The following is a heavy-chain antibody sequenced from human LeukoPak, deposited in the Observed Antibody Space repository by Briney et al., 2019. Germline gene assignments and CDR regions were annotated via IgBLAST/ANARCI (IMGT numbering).Heavy chain of an antibody. CDR3: ARDAVPYYDIIRGESQYFDY. V-gene: IGHV1-46*01. CDR2: INPSGGST. D-gene: IGHD3-9*01. CDR1: GYTFTSYY. Sequence: GASVKVSCKASGYTFTSYYMHWVRQAPGQGLEWMGIINPSGGSTSYAQKFQGRVTMTRDTSISTAYMELSRLRSDDTAVYYCARDAVPYYDIIRGESQYFDYWGQGTLVTVSS. J-gene: IGHJ4*02.